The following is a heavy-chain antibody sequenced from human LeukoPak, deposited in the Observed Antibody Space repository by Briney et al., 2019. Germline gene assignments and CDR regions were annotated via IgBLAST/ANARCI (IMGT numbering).Heavy chain of an antibody. J-gene: IGHJ6*03. Sequence: PSETLSLTCTVSGGSISSYYWSWIRQPPGKGLEWIGYIYYSGSTNYNPSLKSRVTISVDTSKNQFSLKLSSVTAADTAVYYCARVIAARNHYYYYMDVWGKGTTVTVSS. V-gene: IGHV4-59*08. CDR3: ARVIAARNHYYYYMDV. CDR1: GGSISSYY. D-gene: IGHD6-6*01. CDR2: IYYSGST.